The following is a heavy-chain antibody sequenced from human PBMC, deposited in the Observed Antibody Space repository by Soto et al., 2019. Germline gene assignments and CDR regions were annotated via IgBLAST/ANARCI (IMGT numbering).Heavy chain of an antibody. CDR3: AKTGRGSSWSKVLFDY. D-gene: IGHD6-13*01. J-gene: IGHJ4*02. Sequence: EVQLVESGGGLVQPGRSLRLSCAASGFTFDDYAMHWVRQATGKGLEWVSGISWNSGSIVYADSVKGRFTNSRDNAKNSLYLQMNSLRAEDTALYYWAKTGRGSSWSKVLFDYWGQGTLVTVSS. CDR2: ISWNSGSI. V-gene: IGHV3-9*01. CDR1: GFTFDDYA.